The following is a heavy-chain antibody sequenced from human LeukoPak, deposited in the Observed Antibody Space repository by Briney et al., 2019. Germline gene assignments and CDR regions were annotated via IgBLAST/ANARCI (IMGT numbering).Heavy chain of an antibody. CDR1: GYTFTSYD. CDR3: ARGLSIAARRGNWFDP. V-gene: IGHV1-8*03. CDR2: MNPNSGNT. J-gene: IGHJ5*02. D-gene: IGHD6-6*01. Sequence: GASVKVSCKASGYTFTSYDINWVRQATGQGLEWMGWMNPNSGNTGYAQKFQGRVTITRNTSISTAYMELSSLRSEDTAVYYCARGLSIAARRGNWFDPWGQGTLVTVSS.